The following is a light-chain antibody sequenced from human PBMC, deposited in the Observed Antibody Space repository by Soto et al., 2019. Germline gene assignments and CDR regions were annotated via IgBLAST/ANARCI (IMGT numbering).Light chain of an antibody. CDR2: GAS. CDR3: QQYGSSPPT. CDR1: QSVSSTY. J-gene: IGKJ1*01. V-gene: IGKV3-20*01. Sequence: EIVLTQSPGTLSLSPGERATLSCRASQSVSSTYLAWYQQKPGQAPRLLIYGASSRATGIPDRFSGSGSGTDFTLTISRLEPEDFVVYHCQQYGSSPPTFGQGTKVEIK.